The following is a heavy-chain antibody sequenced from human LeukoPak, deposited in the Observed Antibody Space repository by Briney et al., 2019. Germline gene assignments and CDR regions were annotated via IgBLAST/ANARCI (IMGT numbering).Heavy chain of an antibody. CDR2: IYVGDSDV. J-gene: IGHJ4*02. V-gene: IGHV5-51*01. Sequence: GESLKISCEGSGYSFTNSWIGWVRQMPGKGLEWMGIIYVGDSDVRYSPSFQGQVTISADKSISSAYLQWSSLKVSDTAMYYCARHGGRYSHSIDSWGQGTLVTVSS. D-gene: IGHD1-26*01. CDR1: GYSFTNSW. CDR3: ARHGGRYSHSIDS.